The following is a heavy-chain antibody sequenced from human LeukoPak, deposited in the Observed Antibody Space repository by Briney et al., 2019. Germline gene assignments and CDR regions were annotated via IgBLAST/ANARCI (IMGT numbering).Heavy chain of an antibody. Sequence: NPSETLSLTCTVSGGSISSDGYYWSWIRQPPGKGLEWIGHIHHSGSTHYNSSLKSRVTISMDRSENQVSLKLNSVTAADTAVYYCARQGVLGGAPFDYWGQGTLVTVSS. CDR2: IHHSGST. D-gene: IGHD3-16*01. CDR3: ARQGVLGGAPFDY. J-gene: IGHJ4*02. CDR1: GGSISSDGYY. V-gene: IGHV4-30-2*02.